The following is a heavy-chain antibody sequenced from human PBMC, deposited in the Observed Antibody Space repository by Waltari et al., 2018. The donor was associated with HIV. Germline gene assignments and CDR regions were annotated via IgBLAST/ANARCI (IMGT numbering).Heavy chain of an antibody. J-gene: IGHJ6*02. CDR3: AREGARMTTMIYYYYGMDV. D-gene: IGHD4-4*01. CDR1: GYTFTGYY. Sequence: QVQLVQSGAEVKKPGAAVKVSCKASGYTFTGYYMHSVRQAPGQGLEWMGRINPNSGGTNYAQQFQGRVTMTRDTSISTAYMELSRLRSDDTAMYYCAREGARMTTMIYYYYGMDVWGQGTTVTVSS. V-gene: IGHV1-2*06. CDR2: INPNSGGT.